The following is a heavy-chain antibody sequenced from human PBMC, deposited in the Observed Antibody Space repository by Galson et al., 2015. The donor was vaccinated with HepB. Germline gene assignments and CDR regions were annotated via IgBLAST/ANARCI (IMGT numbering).Heavy chain of an antibody. V-gene: IGHV3-74*01. Sequence: SLRLSCAASGFIFSNYWMHWVRQTPGKGPVWISRINTDGTFLSYADSVKGRFTISRDNAKNTLYLQMNSLGAEDRAVYYCARVARYCGGASCYGWFDPWGQGTQVTVSS. D-gene: IGHD2-2*01. CDR1: GFIFSNYW. CDR3: ARVARYCGGASCYGWFDP. J-gene: IGHJ5*02. CDR2: INTDGTFL.